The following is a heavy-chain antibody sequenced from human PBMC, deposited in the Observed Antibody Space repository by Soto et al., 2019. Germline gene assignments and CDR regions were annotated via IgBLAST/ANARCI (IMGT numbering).Heavy chain of an antibody. CDR1: GDSISNGYYT. CDR3: ARGPSGDKVDY. Sequence: QVQLQESGPGLVEPSQTLSLTCTVSGDSISNGYYTWSWIRQPPGKDLEWIGHIYNSVNTYSNPSPKSRVTKSADTSKNQFSLKLSSVTAADTAVYYCARGPSGDKVDYWGQGTLVTVSS. J-gene: IGHJ4*02. V-gene: IGHV4-30-4*01. D-gene: IGHD3-10*01. CDR2: IYNSVNT.